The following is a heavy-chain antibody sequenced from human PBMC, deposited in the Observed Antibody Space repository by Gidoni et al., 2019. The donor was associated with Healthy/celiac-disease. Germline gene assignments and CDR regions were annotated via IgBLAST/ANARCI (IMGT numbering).Heavy chain of an antibody. D-gene: IGHD2-2*01. Sequence: QVQLVQSGAEVKKPGSSVKVSCKASGGTFSRYTISWVRQAPGQGLEWMGRIIPILGIANYAQKFQGRVTITADKSTSTAYMELSSLRSEDTAVYYCARLRYCSSTSCADYYGMDVWGQGTTVTVSS. J-gene: IGHJ6*02. CDR1: GGTFSRYT. CDR3: ARLRYCSSTSCADYYGMDV. CDR2: IIPILGIA. V-gene: IGHV1-69*02.